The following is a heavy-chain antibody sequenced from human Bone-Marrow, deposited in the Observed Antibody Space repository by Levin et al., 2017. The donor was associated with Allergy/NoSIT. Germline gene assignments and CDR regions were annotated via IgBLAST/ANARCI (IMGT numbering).Heavy chain of an antibody. V-gene: IGHV3-74*01. D-gene: IGHD3-10*01. CDR2: INRGGTST. CDR3: ARDPFAYNFGSGSYLDY. Sequence: GSLKISCAASGFAFRNYWMHWVRQAPGKGLVWVSRINRGGTSTTYADSVKGRFTISRDNAKNTLYLQMNSLRAEDTAVYYCARDPFAYNFGSGSYLDYWGQGTLVSVSS. CDR1: GFAFRNYW. J-gene: IGHJ4*02.